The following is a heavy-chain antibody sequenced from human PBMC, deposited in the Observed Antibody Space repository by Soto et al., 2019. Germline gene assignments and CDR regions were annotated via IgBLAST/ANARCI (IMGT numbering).Heavy chain of an antibody. CDR3: AGHFTGVLVLGTSPPGGDNYGGDV. Sequence: QVQLVQSGAEVKKPGSSVKVSCKASGGTFSRYTFTWVRQAPGQGLEWMGRIIPILDIPNYAQNFQGRVTITADKCTDVAYMEMSSLRSDDTAGYYCAGHFTGVLVLGTSPPGGDNYGGDVWGQGTTVTVAS. J-gene: IGHJ6*02. CDR2: IIPILDIP. CDR1: GGTFSRYT. V-gene: IGHV1-69*02. D-gene: IGHD2-8*02.